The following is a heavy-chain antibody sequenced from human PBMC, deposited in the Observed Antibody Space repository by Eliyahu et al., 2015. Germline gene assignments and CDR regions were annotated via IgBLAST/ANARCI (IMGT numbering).Heavy chain of an antibody. CDR2: ISYDGSNN. V-gene: IGHV3-30*03. CDR3: ARDPVGWGYYFDY. CDR1: GFTFSRNG. D-gene: IGHD1-26*01. Sequence: QVQLVESGGGVVQPGRSLRLSCAASGFTFSRNGMHWVRQAPGKGLEWVAVISYDGSNNYYGDSVKGRFTISRDNSKNTLYLQMNSLRPEDTAVYYCARDPVGWGYYFDYWGQGTLVTVPS. J-gene: IGHJ4*02.